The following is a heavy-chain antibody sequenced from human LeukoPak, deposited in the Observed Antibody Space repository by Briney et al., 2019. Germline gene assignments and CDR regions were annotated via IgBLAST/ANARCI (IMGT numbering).Heavy chain of an antibody. D-gene: IGHD6-6*01. V-gene: IGHV3-33*01. J-gene: IGHJ4*02. CDR1: GFTFSNHG. Sequence: GGSLRLPCAASGFTFSNHGMHCVRQAPGKGLEWVAVIWYDGSNKYFADSVRGRFTISRDNAKNTLFLQMNSLRAEDTAVYYCARDIAARRFDYWGQGTLVTVSS. CDR2: IWYDGSNK. CDR3: ARDIAARRFDY.